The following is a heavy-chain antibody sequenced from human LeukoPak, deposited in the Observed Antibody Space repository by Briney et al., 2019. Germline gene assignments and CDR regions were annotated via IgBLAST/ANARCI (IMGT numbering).Heavy chain of an antibody. J-gene: IGHJ4*02. Sequence: SGTLSLTCTVSGGSVSSGSYYWNWIRQPPGKGLEWIGYIYYSGSTNYNPSLKSRVTISVDTSKNQFSLKLSSVTAADTAVYYCAGTTTGWAYYFDYWGQGTLVTVSP. CDR1: GGSVSSGSYY. CDR3: AGTTTGWAYYFDY. CDR2: IYYSGST. D-gene: IGHD4-11*01. V-gene: IGHV4-61*01.